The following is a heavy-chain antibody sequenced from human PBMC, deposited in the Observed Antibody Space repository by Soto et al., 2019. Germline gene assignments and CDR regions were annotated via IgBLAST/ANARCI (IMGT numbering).Heavy chain of an antibody. CDR3: ARYDFWSGYLDYYYGMDV. D-gene: IGHD3-3*01. J-gene: IGHJ6*02. V-gene: IGHV1-18*01. CDR1: GYTFTSYG. CDR2: ISAYNGNT. Sequence: ASVKVSCKASGYTFTSYGISWVRQAPGQGLEWMGWISAYNGNTNYAQKLQGRVTMTTDTSTSTAYMELRSLRSDDTAVYYCARYDFWSGYLDYYYGMDVWGQGTTVTVSS.